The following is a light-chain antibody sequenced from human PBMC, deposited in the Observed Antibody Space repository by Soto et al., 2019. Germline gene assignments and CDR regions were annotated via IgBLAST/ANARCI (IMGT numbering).Light chain of an antibody. J-gene: IGKJ1*01. Sequence: EIVLTQSPGTLSLSPGERATLSCRASHSVSSSYLAWYQQKPGQAPRLLIYGASSRATGIPDRFTGSGSGTDFTLTISRLEPEDFAVFYCHQYGSSPQTFGQGTKVDIK. V-gene: IGKV3-20*01. CDR1: HSVSSSY. CDR2: GAS. CDR3: HQYGSSPQT.